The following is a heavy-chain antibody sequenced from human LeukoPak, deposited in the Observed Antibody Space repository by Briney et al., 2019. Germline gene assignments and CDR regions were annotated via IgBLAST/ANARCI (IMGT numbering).Heavy chain of an antibody. V-gene: IGHV3-20*04. CDR2: INWNGGST. J-gene: IGHJ4*02. Sequence: GGSLRLSCAASGFTFDDYGMSWVRQAPGKGLEWVSGINWNGGSTGYADSVKGRFTISRDNAKNSLYLQMNSLRAEETAVYYCARDGGSRDFWSGHLYYFDYWGQGTLVTVSS. CDR1: GFTFDDYG. CDR3: ARDGGSRDFWSGHLYYFDY. D-gene: IGHD3-3*01.